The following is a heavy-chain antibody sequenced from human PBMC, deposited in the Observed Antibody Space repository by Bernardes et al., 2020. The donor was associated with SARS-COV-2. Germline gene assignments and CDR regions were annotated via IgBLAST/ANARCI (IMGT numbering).Heavy chain of an antibody. CDR3: ARSSSRWLPRGGLYFEN. J-gene: IGHJ4*02. D-gene: IGHD6-19*01. V-gene: IGHV4-61*02. CDR2: IYNSGAT. Sequence: SETLSLTCIVSGGSIRSNNYYWNWIRQPAGKGLEWIGRIYNSGATNDNPSLRNRITMSVDTSRNQFSLELRSVTAADTAVYFCARSSSRWLPRGGLYFENWGQGTQVTVSS. CDR1: GGSIRSNNYY.